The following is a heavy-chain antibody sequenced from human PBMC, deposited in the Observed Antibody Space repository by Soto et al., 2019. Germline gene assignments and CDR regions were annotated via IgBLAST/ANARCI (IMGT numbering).Heavy chain of an antibody. V-gene: IGHV4-30-4*01. CDR3: ALMDGIVPAAMSLDP. CDR2: IYYSGST. Sequence: QVQLQESGPGLVKPSQTLSLTCTVSGGSISSGDYYWSWIRQPPGKGLEWIGYIYYSGSTYYNPSLKSRVTIXXDXSXXQFSLKLSSVTAADTAVYYCALMDGIVPAAMSLDPWGQGTLVTVSS. J-gene: IGHJ5*02. D-gene: IGHD2-2*01. CDR1: GGSISSGDYY.